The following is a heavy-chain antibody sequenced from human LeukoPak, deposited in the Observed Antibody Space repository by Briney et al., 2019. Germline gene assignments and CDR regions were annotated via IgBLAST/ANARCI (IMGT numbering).Heavy chain of an antibody. Sequence: PSETLSLTRTVSGYSISSGYYWGWIRQPPGKGLEWIGSIYHSGSTYYNPSLKSRVTISVDTSKNQFSLKLSSVTAADTAVYYCARDQRATVVTPLWNWFDPWGQGTLVTVSS. D-gene: IGHD4-23*01. CDR3: ARDQRATVVTPLWNWFDP. V-gene: IGHV4-38-2*02. CDR1: GYSISSGYY. J-gene: IGHJ5*02. CDR2: IYHSGST.